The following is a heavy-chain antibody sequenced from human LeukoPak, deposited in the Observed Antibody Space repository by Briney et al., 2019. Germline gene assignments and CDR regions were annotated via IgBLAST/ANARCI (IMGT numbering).Heavy chain of an antibody. Sequence: GASVKVSCKASGYTFTSYYMHWVRQAPGQGLEWMGIINPSGGSTSYAQKFQGRVTMTRDTSTSTVYMELSSLRSEDTAVYYCARGPPGGGLGAGYFDYWGQGTLVTVSS. CDR2: INPSGGST. CDR1: GYTFTSYY. J-gene: IGHJ4*02. D-gene: IGHD1-1*01. V-gene: IGHV1-46*01. CDR3: ARGPPGGGLGAGYFDY.